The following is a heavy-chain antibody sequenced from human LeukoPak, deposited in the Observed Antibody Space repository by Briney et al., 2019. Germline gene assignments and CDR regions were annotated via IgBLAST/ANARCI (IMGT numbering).Heavy chain of an antibody. Sequence: SVKVSCKASGGTFSSYAISWVRQAPGQGLEWMGGIVPIFGTANYAQKFQGRVTITADESTSTAYMELSSLRSEDTAVYYCARGHYSSSWYGYWGQGTLVTVSS. CDR2: IVPIFGTA. J-gene: IGHJ4*02. CDR3: ARGHYSSSWYGY. CDR1: GGTFSSYA. D-gene: IGHD6-13*01. V-gene: IGHV1-69*01.